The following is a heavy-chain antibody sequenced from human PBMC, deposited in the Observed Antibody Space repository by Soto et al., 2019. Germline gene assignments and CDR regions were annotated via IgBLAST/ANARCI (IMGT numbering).Heavy chain of an antibody. D-gene: IGHD4-17*01. J-gene: IGHJ6*02. CDR2: IIPIFGTA. Sequence: GASVKVSCKASGGTFSSYAISWVRQAPGQGLEWMGGIIPIFGTANYAQKFQGRVTITADESTSTAYMELSSLRSEDTAVYYCASARGFYGDYARHYYGMDVWGQGTTVTVSS. CDR1: GGTFSSYA. CDR3: ASARGFYGDYARHYYGMDV. V-gene: IGHV1-69*13.